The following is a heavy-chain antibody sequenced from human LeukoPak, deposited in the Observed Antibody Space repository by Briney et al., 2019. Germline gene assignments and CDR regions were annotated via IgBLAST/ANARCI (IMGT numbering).Heavy chain of an antibody. CDR1: GGSISSGGYY. CDR2: IYHSGST. V-gene: IGHV4-30-2*01. Sequence: SSETLSLTCTVSGGSISSGGYYWSWIRQPPGKGLEWIGYIYHSGSTYYNPSLKSRVTISVDRSKNQFSLKLSSVTAADTAVYYCAVFSGRARQYFDYWGQGTLVTVSS. CDR3: AVFSGRARQYFDY. D-gene: IGHD6-6*01. J-gene: IGHJ4*02.